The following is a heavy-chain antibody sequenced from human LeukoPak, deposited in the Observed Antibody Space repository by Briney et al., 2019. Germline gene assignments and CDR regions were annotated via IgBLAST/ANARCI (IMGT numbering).Heavy chain of an antibody. CDR3: PRGIPSAGVAHAFDI. V-gene: IGHV4-4*02. J-gene: IGHJ3*02. CDR1: IGSISSSKW. CDR2: IYLYGTT. D-gene: IGHD6-13*01. Sequence: SETLSLTCSVSIGSISSSKWWSWVRQSPVKGLEWIGEIYLYGTTNYNPSFTSRVTMSVDTSKNQFSLKLSSVTAADTAIYYCPRGIPSAGVAHAFDIWGQGTMVTVSS.